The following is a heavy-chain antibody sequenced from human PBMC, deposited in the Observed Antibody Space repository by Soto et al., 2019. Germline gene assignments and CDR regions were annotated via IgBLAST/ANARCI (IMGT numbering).Heavy chain of an antibody. V-gene: IGHV3-23*01. CDR3: AKDRERDAWYGDS. CDR1: GFSFSSYA. J-gene: IGHJ5*01. CDR2: ISGSAGGT. Sequence: PGGSLRLSCVASGFSFSSYAMSWVRQAPGKGLGWVSVISGSAGGTYYADSVKGRFTISRDNSKNTLYLRMNSLRAEDTAVYYCAKDRERDAWYGDSWGQGALVTVSS. D-gene: IGHD6-13*01.